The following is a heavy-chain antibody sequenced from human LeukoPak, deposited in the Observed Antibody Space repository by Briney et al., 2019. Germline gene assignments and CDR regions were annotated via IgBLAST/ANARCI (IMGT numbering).Heavy chain of an antibody. CDR3: ARPNITYYYDSSGYDGFDV. CDR2: IYPNDSGT. J-gene: IGHJ3*01. Sequence: GESLKISCKGSGYNFTNYWIAWVRQMPGKGLEWMGIIYPNDSGTRYRPSLQGQVSISADKSINTAYLQWSSLKASDTAMYFCARPNITYYYDSSGYDGFDVWGQGTMVTVSS. D-gene: IGHD3-22*01. CDR1: GYNFTNYW. V-gene: IGHV5-51*01.